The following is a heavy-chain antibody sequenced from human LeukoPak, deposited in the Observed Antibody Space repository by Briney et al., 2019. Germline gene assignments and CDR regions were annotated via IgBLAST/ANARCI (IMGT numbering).Heavy chain of an antibody. Sequence: GRSLRLSCAASGFTFSSYGMHWVRQAPGKGLEWVAVIWYDGSNKYYADSVKGRFTISRDNSKNTLYLQMNSLRAEDTAVYYCARERPYGDYFDYWGQGTLVTVSS. D-gene: IGHD4-17*01. CDR2: IWYDGSNK. CDR3: ARERPYGDYFDY. V-gene: IGHV3-33*01. CDR1: GFTFSSYG. J-gene: IGHJ4*02.